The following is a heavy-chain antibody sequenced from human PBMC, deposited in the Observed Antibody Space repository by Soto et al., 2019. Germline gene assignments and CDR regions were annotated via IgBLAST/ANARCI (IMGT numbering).Heavy chain of an antibody. V-gene: IGHV3-7*05. D-gene: IGHD3-16*01. J-gene: IGHJ3*02. CDR2: ITDDGSAK. CDR1: GFTFSTSW. Sequence: EVQLVESGGGLVQPGGSLRLSCVASGFTFSTSWMTWVRQAPGKGLEWVANITDDGSAKNHVDSVKGRFTISRDNAKNSLYLQMNSLRAEDTAFYYCARDKAYNAFDIWGQGTMVTVSS. CDR3: ARDKAYNAFDI.